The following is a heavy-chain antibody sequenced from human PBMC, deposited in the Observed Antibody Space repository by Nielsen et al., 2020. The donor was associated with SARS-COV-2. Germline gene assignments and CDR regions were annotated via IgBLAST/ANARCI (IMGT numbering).Heavy chain of an antibody. D-gene: IGHD6-13*01. CDR1: GYTFTSYG. CDR2: ISAYNGNT. Sequence: ASVKVSCKASGYTFTSYGISWVRQAPGQGLEWMGWISAYNGNTNYAQKIQSRVTMTTDTSTSTAYMELRSLRSDDTAVYYCARDGVGQQPVWAFDIWGQGTMVTVSS. J-gene: IGHJ3*02. CDR3: ARDGVGQQPVWAFDI. V-gene: IGHV1-18*01.